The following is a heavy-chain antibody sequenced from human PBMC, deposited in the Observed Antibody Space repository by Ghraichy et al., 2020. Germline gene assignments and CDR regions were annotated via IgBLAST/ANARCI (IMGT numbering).Heavy chain of an antibody. CDR3: ARRSYYASDSFNWFDP. Sequence: GESLNISCKGSGYSFTTYWIAWVRQMPGKGLEWMGIIYPGDSDTRYSPSFQGQVTISADKSISTAYLQWSSLKASDTAMYYCARRSYYASDSFNWFDPWGQGTLVTVSS. J-gene: IGHJ5*02. CDR2: IYPGDSDT. V-gene: IGHV5-51*01. D-gene: IGHD3-10*01. CDR1: GYSFTTYW.